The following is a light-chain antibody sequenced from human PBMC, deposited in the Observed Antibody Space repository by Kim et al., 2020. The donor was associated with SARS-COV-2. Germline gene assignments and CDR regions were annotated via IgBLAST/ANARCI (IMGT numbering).Light chain of an antibody. CDR3: QQTYISPFT. V-gene: IGKV1-9*01. J-gene: IGKJ3*01. CDR1: QGISSY. Sequence: DIQLTQSPSFLSASVGDRVTITCRASQGISSYLAWYQQKAGKAPKLLIYAASTLQGGVPSRFSGSGSETDFTLTISSLQPEDFATYFCQQTYISPFTFGTGTKVDIK. CDR2: AAS.